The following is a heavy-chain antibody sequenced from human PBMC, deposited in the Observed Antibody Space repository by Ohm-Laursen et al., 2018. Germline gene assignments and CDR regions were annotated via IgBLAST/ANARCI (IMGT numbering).Heavy chain of an antibody. J-gene: IGHJ3*02. Sequence: SLRLSCTASGFTFSRYWMSWVRQAPGKGLEWVANMKEGGREKYYVDSVKGRFTISRDNAKNSLYLQMNSLRVEDTAVYYCARDRGRDGYNDAFDSWGQGTMVTVSS. V-gene: IGHV3-7*01. CDR2: MKEGGREK. CDR1: GFTFSRYW. CDR3: ARDRGRDGYNDAFDS. D-gene: IGHD5-24*01.